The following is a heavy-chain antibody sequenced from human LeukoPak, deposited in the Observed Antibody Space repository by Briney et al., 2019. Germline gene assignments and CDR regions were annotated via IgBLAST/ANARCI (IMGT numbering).Heavy chain of an antibody. CDR1: GFTFSSYS. V-gene: IGHV3-21*01. CDR3: ARGGYSGYDYLCY. D-gene: IGHD5-12*01. Sequence: GGSLRLSCAASGFTFSSYSMNWVRQAPGKGLEWVSSISSSSSYIYYADSVKGRFTISRDNAKNSLYLQMNSLRAEDTAVYYCARGGYSGYDYLCYWGQGTLVTVSS. CDR2: ISSSSSYI. J-gene: IGHJ4*02.